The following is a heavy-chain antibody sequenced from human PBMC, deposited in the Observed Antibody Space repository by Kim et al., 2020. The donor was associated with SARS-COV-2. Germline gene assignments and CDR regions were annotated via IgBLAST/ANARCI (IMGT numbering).Heavy chain of an antibody. CDR1: GYTFSGYY. Sequence: ASVKVSCKASGYTFSGYYMHWVRQAPGQGLEWMGRINPNRGSTNYAQKFQGRVTMTRDTSISTAYMELTSLRSDDTAVYYCARDDGGTGTPLGVYCDYLG. V-gene: IGHV1-2*06. D-gene: IGHD1-7*01. J-gene: IGHJ4*01. CDR3: ARDDGGTGTPLGVYCDY. CDR2: INPNRGST.